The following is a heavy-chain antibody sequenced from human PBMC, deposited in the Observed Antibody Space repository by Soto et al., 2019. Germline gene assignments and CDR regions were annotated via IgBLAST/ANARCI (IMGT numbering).Heavy chain of an antibody. Sequence: GASVKVSCKVSGYTLTKLSMHWVRQAPGKALEWTGGFDPEDGETIYAQKFQGRVTMTEDTSTDTAYMELSSLRSEDTAVYYCATDPLDSSGYYYGYFDLWGRGALVTVSS. CDR1: GYTLTKLS. D-gene: IGHD3-22*01. J-gene: IGHJ2*01. CDR2: FDPEDGET. CDR3: ATDPLDSSGYYYGYFDL. V-gene: IGHV1-24*01.